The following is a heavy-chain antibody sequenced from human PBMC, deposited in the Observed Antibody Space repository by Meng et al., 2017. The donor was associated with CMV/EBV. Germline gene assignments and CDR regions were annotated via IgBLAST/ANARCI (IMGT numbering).Heavy chain of an antibody. V-gene: IGHV3-11*01. J-gene: IGHJ4*02. CDR1: GFTFSDYY. D-gene: IGHD1-1*01. CDR3: ARDRRYNWNPQDYFDY. CDR2: ISSSGSTI. Sequence: GFTFSDYYMSWIRQAPGKGLEWVSYISSSGSTIYYADSVKGRFTISRDNAKNSLYLQMNSLRAEDTAVYYCARDRRYNWNPQDYFDYWGQGTLVTVSS.